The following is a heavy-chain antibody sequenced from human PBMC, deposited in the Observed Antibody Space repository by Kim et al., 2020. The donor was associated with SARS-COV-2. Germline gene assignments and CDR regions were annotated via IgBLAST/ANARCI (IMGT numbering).Heavy chain of an antibody. V-gene: IGHV3-48*04. CDR2: ISSSSSTI. J-gene: IGHJ4*02. D-gene: IGHD3-22*01. CDR1: GFTFSSYS. CDR3: ARGPFSSGYWMGYFDY. Sequence: GGSLRLSCAASGFTFSSYSMNWVRQAPGKGLEWVSYISSSSSTINSADSVKGRFTISRDNAKNSLYLQMNSLRAEDTAVYYCARGPFSSGYWMGYFDYWGQGTLVTVSS.